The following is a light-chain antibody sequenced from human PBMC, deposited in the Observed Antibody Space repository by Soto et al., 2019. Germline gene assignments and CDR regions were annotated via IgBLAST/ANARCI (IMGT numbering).Light chain of an antibody. CDR2: AAS. J-gene: IGKJ2*01. CDR1: QGISSY. Sequence: DIQLTQSPRFLSASVGDRVTITCRASQGISSYLAWYQQKPGKAPKLLIYAASTLQSGVPSRFSGSGSGTAFTLTISALQSEDFATYYCQLLDSYPPTFGQGTKLEI. V-gene: IGKV1-9*01. CDR3: QLLDSYPPT.